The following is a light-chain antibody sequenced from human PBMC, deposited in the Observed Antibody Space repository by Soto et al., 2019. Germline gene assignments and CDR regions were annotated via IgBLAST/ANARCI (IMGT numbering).Light chain of an antibody. CDR2: GAS. J-gene: IGKJ3*01. CDR3: QLYGSAPFT. V-gene: IGKV3-20*01. CDR1: QSVSSSY. Sequence: EIVLTQSPGTLSLSPGERATLSCRASQSVSSSYLGWYQQKPGQAPRLLIYGASSRATGIPYRFSGSGSGTDFTLTISRLEPEDFAVYYCQLYGSAPFTFGPGTKVAIK.